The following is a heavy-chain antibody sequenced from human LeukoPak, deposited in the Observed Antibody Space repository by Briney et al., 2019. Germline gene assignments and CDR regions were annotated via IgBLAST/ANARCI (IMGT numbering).Heavy chain of an antibody. CDR2: ISSSGSTI. CDR1: GFTFSSYE. V-gene: IGHV3-48*03. CDR3: ARDLPTLNSNALSYMDV. D-gene: IGHD4-11*01. Sequence: PGGSLRLTCAASGFTFSSYEMNWVRQAPGKGLEWVSYISSSGSTIYYADSVKGRFTISRDNAKNSLYLQMNSLRAEDTAVYYCARDLPTLNSNALSYMDVWGKGTTVTVSS. J-gene: IGHJ6*03.